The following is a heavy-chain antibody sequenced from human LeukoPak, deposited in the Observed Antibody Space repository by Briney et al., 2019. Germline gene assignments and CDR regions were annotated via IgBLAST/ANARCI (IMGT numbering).Heavy chain of an antibody. D-gene: IGHD6-19*01. CDR2: IYHSRST. V-gene: IGHV4-38-2*02. CDR3: ARDLIAVAAFDY. J-gene: IGHJ4*02. Sequence: SETLSLTCAVSGYSISSGYYWGWIRPPPGKGLEWIGSIYHSRSTYYNPSLKSRVTISVDTSKNQFSLKLSSVTAADTAVYYCARDLIAVAAFDYWGQGTLVTVSS. CDR1: GYSISSGYY.